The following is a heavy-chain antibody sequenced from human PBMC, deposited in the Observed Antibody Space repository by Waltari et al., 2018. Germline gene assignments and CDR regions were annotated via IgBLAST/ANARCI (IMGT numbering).Heavy chain of an antibody. CDR1: GGSITNTKTY. CDR3: ATYIGASVGTAAFDV. Sequence: QLQLQESGPGLVKPSETLSLTCSVAGGSITNTKTYWGWIRQPPGQGLEWIGTMSYLGATYSSPSLKGRVTISRDTSTNQLSLKLGSVTAADTAMYYCATYIGASVGTAAFDVWGQGTMVTVSS. V-gene: IGHV4-39*01. CDR2: MSYLGAT. J-gene: IGHJ3*01. D-gene: IGHD5-12*01.